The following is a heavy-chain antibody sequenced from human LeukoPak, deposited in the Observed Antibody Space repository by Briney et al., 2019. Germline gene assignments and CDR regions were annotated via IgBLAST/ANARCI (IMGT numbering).Heavy chain of an antibody. Sequence: ASVKVSCKASGYTFTGYYMHWVRQAPGQGLGWMGWINPNSGGTNYAQKFQGRVTMTRDTSISTAYMELSRLRSDDTAVYYCARERLTRYRYNILTGRNWFDPWGQGTLVTVSS. CDR3: ARERLTRYRYNILTGRNWFDP. CDR1: GYTFTGYY. V-gene: IGHV1-2*02. CDR2: INPNSGGT. J-gene: IGHJ5*02. D-gene: IGHD3-9*01.